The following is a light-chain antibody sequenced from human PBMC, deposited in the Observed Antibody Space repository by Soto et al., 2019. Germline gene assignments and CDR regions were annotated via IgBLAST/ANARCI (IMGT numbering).Light chain of an antibody. V-gene: IGLV2-14*01. CDR2: EVS. CDR3: SSYTSSSTYV. Sequence: QSVLTQPASLSGSPGQSITISCTGTISDVGGYNYVSWYQQNPGKAPKLMIYEVSNRPSGVSNRFSGSKSGNTASLTISGLQAEDEADYYCSSYTSSSTYVFGTGTKVTVL. J-gene: IGLJ1*01. CDR1: ISDVGGYNY.